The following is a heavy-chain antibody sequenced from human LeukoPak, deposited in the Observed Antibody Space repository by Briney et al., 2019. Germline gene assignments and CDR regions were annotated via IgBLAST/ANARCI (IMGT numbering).Heavy chain of an antibody. D-gene: IGHD3-16*02. CDR2: ISSSSSTI. Sequence: GGSLRLSCAASGFTFSSYSMNWVRQAPGKGLEWVSYISSSSSTIYYADSVKGRFTISRDNAKNSLYLQMNSLRAEDTAVHYCARAHHRRVYDYVWGSYPYWGQGTLVTVSS. CDR1: GFTFSSYS. J-gene: IGHJ4*02. V-gene: IGHV3-48*01. CDR3: ARAHHRRVYDYVWGSYPY.